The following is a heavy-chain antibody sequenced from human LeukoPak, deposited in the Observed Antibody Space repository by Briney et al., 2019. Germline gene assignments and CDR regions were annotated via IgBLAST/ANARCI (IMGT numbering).Heavy chain of an antibody. J-gene: IGHJ4*02. Sequence: GGSLRLSCAASGFTFSSYWMTWVRQAPGKGLEWVANIKQDESEKYYVDSVKGRFAISRDNAKNSLYLQMNSLRAEDTAVYYCARDRGAAAGGIDYWGQGTLVTVSS. D-gene: IGHD6-13*01. V-gene: IGHV3-7*01. CDR2: IKQDESEK. CDR1: GFTFSSYW. CDR3: ARDRGAAAGGIDY.